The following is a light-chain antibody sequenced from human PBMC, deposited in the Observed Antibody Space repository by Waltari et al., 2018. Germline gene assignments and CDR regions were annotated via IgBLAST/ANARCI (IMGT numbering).Light chain of an antibody. Sequence: QPVFTQPPSVSSAPGQKVTISCSGRSSHIGNNDLSWYQQFPGTAPKLLITHNNKRPFGSPDRFSGSKSGTSATLGITGLQTGDEADYYCATWDSRLSVVVFGGGTKVTVL. CDR2: HNN. J-gene: IGLJ3*02. V-gene: IGLV1-51*01. CDR1: SSHIGNND. CDR3: ATWDSRLSVVV.